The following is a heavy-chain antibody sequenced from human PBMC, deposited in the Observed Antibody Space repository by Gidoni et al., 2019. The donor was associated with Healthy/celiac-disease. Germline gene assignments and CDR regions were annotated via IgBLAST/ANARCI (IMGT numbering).Heavy chain of an antibody. J-gene: IGHJ6*02. Sequence: EVQLVESGGGWVQPGGSLRLSCAASGLTSSSYAMSWVRPAPGKGLEWVSAISGSGGSTYYADSVKGRFTISRDNSKNTLYLQMNSLRAEDTAVYYCAKSVYRADYSNYAILSSAYYYYYGMDVWGQGTTVTVSS. CDR2: ISGSGGST. V-gene: IGHV3-23*04. CDR1: GLTSSSYA. D-gene: IGHD4-4*01. CDR3: AKSVYRADYSNYAILSSAYYYYYGMDV.